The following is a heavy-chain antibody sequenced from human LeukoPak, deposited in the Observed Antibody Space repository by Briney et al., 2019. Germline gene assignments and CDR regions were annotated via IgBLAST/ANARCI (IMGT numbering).Heavy chain of an antibody. CDR3: VRAMDV. V-gene: IGHV3-7*03. J-gene: IGHJ6*02. CDR1: GFTFTNYW. CDR2: IKQDESEK. Sequence: PGGSLRLSCAASGFTFTNYWMFWVRQAPGQGLEWVANIKQDESEKYYVDSVKGRFTLSRDNAKNSLYLQMNSLRAEDTAVYYCVRAMDVWGQGTTVTVSS.